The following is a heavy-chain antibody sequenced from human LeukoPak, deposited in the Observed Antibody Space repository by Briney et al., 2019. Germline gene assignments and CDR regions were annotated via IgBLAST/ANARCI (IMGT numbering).Heavy chain of an antibody. Sequence: PSETLSLTCTVSGASITSYYWTWIRQPPGKGLEWIGYIYNSGTTNYNPSLKSRVTISSDTSKNQLSLKLRSVTAADTAVYYCAKIAVLGTPYYGMDVWGQGTTVTVSS. CDR3: AKIAVLGTPYYGMDV. CDR1: GASITSYY. J-gene: IGHJ6*02. CDR2: IYNSGTT. D-gene: IGHD7-27*01. V-gene: IGHV4-59*01.